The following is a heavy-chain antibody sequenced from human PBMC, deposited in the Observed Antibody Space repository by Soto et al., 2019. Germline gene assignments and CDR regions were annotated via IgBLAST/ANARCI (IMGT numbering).Heavy chain of an antibody. CDR3: SGCSGGACHQNYGMDV. V-gene: IGHV3-21*01. CDR2: ISPGTSHI. Sequence: EVHLVESGGGLVKPGGSLRLSCAVSGFTFSSCTMNWVRQAPGKGLEWVSSISPGTSHIYYAASGKGRFTLSRDNAKNSLFLQMNSLRAEDTAVYYCSGCSGGACHQNYGMDVWGQGTTVTVSS. D-gene: IGHD2-15*01. J-gene: IGHJ6*02. CDR1: GFTFSSCT.